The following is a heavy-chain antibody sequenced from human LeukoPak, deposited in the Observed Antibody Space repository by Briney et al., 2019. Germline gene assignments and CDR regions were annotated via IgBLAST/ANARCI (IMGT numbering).Heavy chain of an antibody. CDR2: IYYSGST. CDR3: ARARYSGYDLVLGFDY. D-gene: IGHD5-12*01. J-gene: IGHJ4*02. V-gene: IGHV4-59*08. CDR1: GGSISSYY. Sequence: PSETLSLTCTVPGGSISSYYWSWIRQPPGKGLEWIGYIYYSGSTNYNPSLKSRVTISVDTSKNQFSLKLSSVTAADTAVYYCARARYSGYDLVLGFDYWGQGTLVTVSS.